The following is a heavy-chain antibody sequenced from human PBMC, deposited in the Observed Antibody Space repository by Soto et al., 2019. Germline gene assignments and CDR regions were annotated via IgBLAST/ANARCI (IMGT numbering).Heavy chain of an antibody. Sequence: GGSLRLSCAASGFTFSSYWMSWVRQAPGKGLEWVANIMDDGGEKYYADSVKGRFTISRDNSKNTLYLQMNSLRAEDTALYYCAKGRSYYYYYGVDVWGQGTTVTVSS. CDR3: AKGRSYYYYYGVDV. CDR2: IMDDGGEK. CDR1: GFTFSSYW. J-gene: IGHJ6*02. V-gene: IGHV3-7*05.